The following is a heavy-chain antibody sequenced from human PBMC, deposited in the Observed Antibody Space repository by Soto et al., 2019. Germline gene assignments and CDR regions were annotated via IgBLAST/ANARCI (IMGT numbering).Heavy chain of an antibody. J-gene: IGHJ3*02. Sequence: EVQLVESGGGLVQPGRSLRLSCAASGFTFDDYAMHWVRQAPGKGLEWVSGISWNSGSIGYADSVKGRFTISRDNAKNSLYLQMNSLRAEDTALYYCAKDLGSTPHAFDIWGQGTMVTVSS. CDR3: AKDLGSTPHAFDI. CDR2: ISWNSGSI. CDR1: GFTFDDYA. D-gene: IGHD4-4*01. V-gene: IGHV3-9*01.